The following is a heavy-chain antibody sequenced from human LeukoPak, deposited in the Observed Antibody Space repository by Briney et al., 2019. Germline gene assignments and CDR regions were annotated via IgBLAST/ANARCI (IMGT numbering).Heavy chain of an antibody. CDR2: IYSDGST. D-gene: IGHD6-19*01. CDR1: GFTVTSNY. Sequence: GGSLRLSCAASGFTVTSNYMSWARQAPGKGLEWVSIIYSDGSTYYADSVKGRFTISRDNSKNTLYLQMNSLRLEDTAVYYCAREGSGWYPFDYWGQGTLVTVSS. J-gene: IGHJ4*02. CDR3: AREGSGWYPFDY. V-gene: IGHV3-66*02.